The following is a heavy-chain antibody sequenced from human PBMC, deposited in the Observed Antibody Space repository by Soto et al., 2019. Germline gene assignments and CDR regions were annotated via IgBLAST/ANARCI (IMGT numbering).Heavy chain of an antibody. J-gene: IGHJ5*02. CDR1: GYTFTSYG. D-gene: IGHD5-12*01. CDR3: AIHGSGYYFSSLNWFDP. V-gene: IGHV1-18*01. Sequence: ASVKVSCKASGYTFTSYGISWVRQAPGQGLEWMGWISAYNGNTNYAQKLQGRVTMTTDTSTSTAYMELRSLRSDDTAVYYCAIHGSGYYFSSLNWFDPWGQGTLVTVSS. CDR2: ISAYNGNT.